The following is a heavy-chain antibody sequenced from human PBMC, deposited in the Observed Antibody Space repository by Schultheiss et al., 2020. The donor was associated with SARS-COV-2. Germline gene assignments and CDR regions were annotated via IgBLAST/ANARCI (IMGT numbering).Heavy chain of an antibody. CDR2: IKSKTDGGTT. J-gene: IGHJ4*02. V-gene: IGHV3-15*01. CDR3: ARDSYSSSWYVDY. D-gene: IGHD6-13*01. Sequence: GGSLRLSCAASGFTFSNAWMSWVRQAPGKGLEWVGRIKSKTDGGTTDYAAPVKGRFTISRDDSKNTLYLQMNSLKTEDTAVYYCARDSYSSSWYVDYWGQGTLVTVSS. CDR1: GFTFSNAW.